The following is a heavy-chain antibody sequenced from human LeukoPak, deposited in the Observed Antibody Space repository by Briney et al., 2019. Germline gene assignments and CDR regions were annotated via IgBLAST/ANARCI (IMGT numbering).Heavy chain of an antibody. V-gene: IGHV4-59*12. CDR2: IYHSGGT. J-gene: IGHJ4*02. D-gene: IGHD5-12*01. CDR1: GGSISSYY. Sequence: SETLSLTCTVSGGSISSYYWSWIRQPPGKGLEWIGYIYHSGGTSYYPSLKSRVTISVDRSKNQFSLKLSSVTAVDTAVYYCARGGYSGFDSQYYFDYWGQGTLVTVSS. CDR3: ARGGYSGFDSQYYFDY.